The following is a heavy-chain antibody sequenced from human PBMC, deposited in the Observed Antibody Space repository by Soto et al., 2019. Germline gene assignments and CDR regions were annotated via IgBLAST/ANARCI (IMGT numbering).Heavy chain of an antibody. CDR1: GGSISSYY. CDR2: IYYSGST. Sequence: SETLSLTCTVSGGSISSYYWSWIRQPPGKGLEWIGYIYYSGSTNYNPSLKSRVTISVDTSKNQFSLKLSSVTAADTAVYYCAREVYYYDRSGYYSAFDIWGHGTMVTVSS. V-gene: IGHV4-59*01. CDR3: AREVYYYDRSGYYSAFDI. D-gene: IGHD3-22*01. J-gene: IGHJ3*02.